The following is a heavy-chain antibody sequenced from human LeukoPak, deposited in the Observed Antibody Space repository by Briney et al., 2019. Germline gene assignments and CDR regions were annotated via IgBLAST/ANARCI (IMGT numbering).Heavy chain of an antibody. CDR2: ISGSGGSS. CDR3: AKMRPPKTPKSYCSGGSCYYYFDY. V-gene: IGHV3-23*01. Sequence: GGSLRLSCAASGFTFSSYAMSWVRQAPGKGLEWVSAISGSGGSSYYADSVKGRFTISRDNSKNTLYLQMNSLRAEDTAVYYCAKMRPPKTPKSYCSGGSCYYYFDYWGQGTLVTVSS. CDR1: GFTFSSYA. J-gene: IGHJ4*02. D-gene: IGHD2-15*01.